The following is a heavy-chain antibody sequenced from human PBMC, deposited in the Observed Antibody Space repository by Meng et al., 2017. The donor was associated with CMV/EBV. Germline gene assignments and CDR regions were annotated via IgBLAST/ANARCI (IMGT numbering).Heavy chain of an antibody. CDR1: GFTFSSYS. V-gene: IGHV3-21*01. D-gene: IGHD2-2*01. J-gene: IGHJ6*02. CDR3: ARDGLACSSTSCDYYYYYGMDV. Sequence: GESLKISCAASGFTFSSYSMNWVRQAPGKGLEWVSSISSSSSYIYYADSVKARFTLSRDNAKNSLYLQINSLSAEDTAVYYCARDGLACSSTSCDYYYYYGMDVWGQGTTVTVSS. CDR2: ISSSSSYI.